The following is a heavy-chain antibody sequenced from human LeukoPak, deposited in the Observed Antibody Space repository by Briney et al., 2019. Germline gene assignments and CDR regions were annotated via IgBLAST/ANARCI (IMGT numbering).Heavy chain of an antibody. CDR1: GYSFTSYW. V-gene: IGHV5-51*01. CDR2: IYPGDSDT. D-gene: IGHD3-22*01. Sequence: PGESLKISCKGSGYSFTSYWIGWVRQMPGKGLEWMGIIYPGDSDTRYSPSFQGQVTISADKSISTAYLQWSSLKASDTAMYYCARRTYYYDSSGYRYAFDIWGQGTMVTVSS. J-gene: IGHJ3*02. CDR3: ARRTYYYDSSGYRYAFDI.